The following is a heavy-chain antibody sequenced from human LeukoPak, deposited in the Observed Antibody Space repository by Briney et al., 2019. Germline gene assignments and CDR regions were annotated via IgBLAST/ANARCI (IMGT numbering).Heavy chain of an antibody. Sequence: GRSLRLSCAASGFTFDDYAMHWVRQAPGKGLEWVSGISWNSGSIGYADSVKGRFTISRDNAKNSLYLQMNSLRAEDTALYYCAASPGDYDIGWGQGTLVTVSS. D-gene: IGHD3-9*01. CDR3: AASPGDYDIG. V-gene: IGHV3-9*01. CDR1: GFTFDDYA. J-gene: IGHJ4*02. CDR2: ISWNSGSI.